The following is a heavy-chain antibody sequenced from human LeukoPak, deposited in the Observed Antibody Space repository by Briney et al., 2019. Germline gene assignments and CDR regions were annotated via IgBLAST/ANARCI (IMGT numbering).Heavy chain of an antibody. CDR3: AKEKKITMVRGVTRYMDV. CDR1: GFTFSSYS. V-gene: IGHV3-21*01. J-gene: IGHJ6*03. CDR2: ISSGSTYI. D-gene: IGHD3-10*01. Sequence: PGGSLRLSCAASGFTFSSYSMYWVRQAPGKGLEWVSSISSGSTYISFADSVKGRFTISRDNSKNTLYLQMNSLRAEDTAVYYCAKEKKITMVRGVTRYMDVWGKGTTVTISS.